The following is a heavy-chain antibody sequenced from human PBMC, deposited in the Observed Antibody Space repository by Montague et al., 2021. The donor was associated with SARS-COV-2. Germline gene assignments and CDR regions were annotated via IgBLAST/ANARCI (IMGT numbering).Heavy chain of an antibody. V-gene: IGHV4-31*03. J-gene: IGHJ6*02. CDR1: GGSISSGDYY. D-gene: IGHD6-19*01. Sequence: TLSLTCTLSGGSISSGDYYWSWIRQHPGKGLEWIGYIYYSGSTYYXPSLKSRVTISVDTSKNQFSLKLSSVTAADTAVYYCARGGSYSSGWYGVDYYYGMDVWGQGTTVTVSS. CDR3: ARGGSYSSGWYGVDYYYGMDV. CDR2: IYYSGST.